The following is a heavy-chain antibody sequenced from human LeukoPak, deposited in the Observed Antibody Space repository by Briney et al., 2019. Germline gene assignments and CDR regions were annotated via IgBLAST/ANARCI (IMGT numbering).Heavy chain of an antibody. Sequence: GGSLRLSCAASGLSFNNYALTWIRRAPGKGLEWVSSISGRGGNTYYADSVKGRFTISRDDSKNTLFLQMNSLRAEDTAVYYCATGYSDSLRSPLDSWGQGTLVTVSS. D-gene: IGHD3-22*01. CDR3: ATGYSDSLRSPLDS. V-gene: IGHV3-23*01. CDR2: ISGRGGNT. CDR1: GLSFNNYA. J-gene: IGHJ5*01.